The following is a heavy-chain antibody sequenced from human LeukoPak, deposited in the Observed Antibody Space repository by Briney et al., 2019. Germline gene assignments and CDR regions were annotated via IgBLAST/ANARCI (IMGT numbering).Heavy chain of an antibody. Sequence: SSETLSLTCAVYGGSFSGYYWSWLRQPPGKGLEWIGEINHSGSTNYNPSLKSRVTISVDTSKNQFSLKLSSVTAAGTAVYYCARDWRGSGWYLAFDYWGQGTPVTVSS. V-gene: IGHV4-34*01. CDR3: ARDWRGSGWYLAFDY. D-gene: IGHD6-19*01. CDR1: GGSFSGYY. J-gene: IGHJ4*02. CDR2: INHSGST.